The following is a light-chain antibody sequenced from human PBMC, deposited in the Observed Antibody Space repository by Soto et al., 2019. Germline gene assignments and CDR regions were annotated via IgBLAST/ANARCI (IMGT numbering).Light chain of an antibody. CDR2: EVN. CDR3: CSYAGSRTSVL. CDR1: SSDVGNYNL. J-gene: IGLJ2*01. Sequence: QSALTQPASVSGSPGQSITISCTGTSSDVGNYNLVSWYQQHPGKVPKLIIYEVNQRPLGVSDRFSGSKSANTASLTISGLQAEDEADYYCCSYAGSRTSVLFGGGTKLTVL. V-gene: IGLV2-23*02.